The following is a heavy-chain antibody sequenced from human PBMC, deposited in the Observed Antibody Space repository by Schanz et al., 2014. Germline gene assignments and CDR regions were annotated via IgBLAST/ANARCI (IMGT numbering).Heavy chain of an antibody. CDR2: ISGSGGST. CDR1: GFTFSSYA. CDR3: ARDHQWLARYYMDV. V-gene: IGHV3-23*01. Sequence: EVQLLESGGGLVQPGGSLRLSCAASGFTFSSYAMSWVRQAPGKGLEWVSAISGSGGSTYYADSVRGRFTISRDNSKNTVYLQMNSLRAEDTAVYYCARDHQWLARYYMDVWGKGTTVTVSS. J-gene: IGHJ6*03. D-gene: IGHD6-19*01.